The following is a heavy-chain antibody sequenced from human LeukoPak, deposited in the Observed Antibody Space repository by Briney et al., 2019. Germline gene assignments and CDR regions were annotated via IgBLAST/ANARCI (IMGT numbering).Heavy chain of an antibody. V-gene: IGHV7-4-1*02. Sequence: ASVKVSCKASGYTFTSYAMNWVRQAPGQGLEWMGWINTNTGNPTYAQGFTGRFVFSLDTSVSTAYLQISSLKAEDTAVYYSARDSDYGGNSALDYWGQGTLVTVSS. J-gene: IGHJ4*02. D-gene: IGHD4-23*01. CDR3: ARDSDYGGNSALDY. CDR1: GYTFTSYA. CDR2: INTNTGNP.